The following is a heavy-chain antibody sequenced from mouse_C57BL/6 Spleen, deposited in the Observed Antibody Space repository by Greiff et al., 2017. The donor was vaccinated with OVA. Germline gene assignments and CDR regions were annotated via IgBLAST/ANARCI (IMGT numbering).Heavy chain of an antibody. V-gene: IGHV1-50*01. D-gene: IGHD2-14*01. CDR1: GYTFTSYW. CDR2: IDPSDSYT. J-gene: IGHJ2*01. CDR3: ARWGTLEDY. Sequence: VQLQQPGAELVKPGASVKLSCKASGYTFTSYWMQWVKQRPGQGLEWIGEIDPSDSYTNYNQKFKGKATLTVDTSSSTAYMQLSSLTSEDSAVYYCARWGTLEDYWGQGTTLTVSS.